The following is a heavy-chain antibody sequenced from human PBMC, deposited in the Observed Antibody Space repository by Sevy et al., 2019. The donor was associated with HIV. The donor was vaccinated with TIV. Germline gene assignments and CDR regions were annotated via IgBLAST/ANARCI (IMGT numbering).Heavy chain of an antibody. V-gene: IGHV4-59*08. CDR3: AGENAWGRGYS. D-gene: IGHD1-26*01. CDR1: GGSITSLC. J-gene: IGHJ4*02. Sequence: SETLSLTCTVSGGSITSLCWNWIRQPPGKGLEWIANIYDNGHINYNPSLKSRVTLSLDTSKNQFSLRLSSVTAADTAMYYCAGENAWGRGYSWGQRTLVTVSS. CDR2: IYDNGHI.